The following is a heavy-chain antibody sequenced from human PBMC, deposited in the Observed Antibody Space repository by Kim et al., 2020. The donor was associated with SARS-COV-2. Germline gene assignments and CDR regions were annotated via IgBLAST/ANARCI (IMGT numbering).Heavy chain of an antibody. CDR1: GYTFQTSG. D-gene: IGHD2-8*02. J-gene: IGHJ5*02. Sequence: ASVKVSCKASGYTFQTSGLSWVRQAPGHGFEWRGLISNKKPDTNYAKKFQGRITMSKDTSTNTVYLELRSLTLDDTAIYYCASVYEGRRPGGAKWQGWDWLDPWCQRTLVTVSS. V-gene: IGHV1-18*01. CDR2: ISNKKPDT. CDR3: ASVYEGRRPGGAKWQGWDWLDP.